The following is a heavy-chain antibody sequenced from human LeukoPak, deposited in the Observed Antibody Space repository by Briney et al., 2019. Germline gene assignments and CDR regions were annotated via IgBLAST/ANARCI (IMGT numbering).Heavy chain of an antibody. CDR3: ARSRGLDVHYYYYMDV. J-gene: IGHJ6*03. V-gene: IGHV3-64*01. CDR2: ITSDGGRT. CDR1: GFTFSSYA. D-gene: IGHD3-10*01. Sequence: PGGSLRLSCAASGFTFSSYAVHWARQAPGKGLEYVSAITSDGGRTYYANSVKGRFTISRDNSKNTLYLQMGSLRAEDMAVYYCARSRGLDVHYYYYMDVWGKGTTVTVSS.